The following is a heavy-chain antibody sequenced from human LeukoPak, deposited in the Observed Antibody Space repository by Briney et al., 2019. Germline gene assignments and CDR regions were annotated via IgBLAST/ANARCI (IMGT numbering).Heavy chain of an antibody. CDR2: MSPNSGDT. V-gene: IGHV1-8*01. D-gene: IGHD5-24*01. Sequence: ASVKVSCKVSGYTFTTHDINWVRQATGQGLEWLGWMSPNSGDTGYAQKFQGRVTMTSDSSISTAYMELSSLRSEDTAVYYCARDGPRAAYGMDVWGQGTTVTVSS. CDR1: GYTFTTHD. J-gene: IGHJ6*02. CDR3: ARDGPRAAYGMDV.